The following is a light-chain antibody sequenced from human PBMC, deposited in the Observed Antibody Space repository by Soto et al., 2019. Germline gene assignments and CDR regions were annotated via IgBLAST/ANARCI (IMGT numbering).Light chain of an antibody. V-gene: IGLV1-40*01. Sequence: QSALTQPPSVSGAPGQRVTISCTGSSSNIGAGYDVHWYQQLPGTAPKLLIYGNNNRPSGVPDRFSCSKSGTSASLAITGLQAEDEADYYCQSYDSSLGYVFGTGTKVTVL. CDR3: QSYDSSLGYV. CDR1: SSNIGAGYD. J-gene: IGLJ1*01. CDR2: GNN.